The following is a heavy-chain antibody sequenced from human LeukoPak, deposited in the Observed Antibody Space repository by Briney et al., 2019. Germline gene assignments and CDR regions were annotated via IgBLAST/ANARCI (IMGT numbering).Heavy chain of an antibody. J-gene: IGHJ4*02. CDR3: AKAPVTTCSGAYCYPFDY. D-gene: IGHD2-15*01. Sequence: GGSLRLSCAASGFTFSSYEMNWVRQAPGKGLEWVSYISSSGSTIYYADSVKGRFTISRDSSKNTLYLQMNSLRAEDAAVYYCAKAPVTTCSGAYCYPFDYWGQGTLVTVSS. CDR2: ISSSGSTI. V-gene: IGHV3-48*03. CDR1: GFTFSSYE.